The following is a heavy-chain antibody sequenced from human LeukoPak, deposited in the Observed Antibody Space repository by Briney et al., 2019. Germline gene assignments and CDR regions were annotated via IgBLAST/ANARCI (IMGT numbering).Heavy chain of an antibody. J-gene: IGHJ4*02. CDR2: ISGSGGST. V-gene: IGHV3-23*01. CDR1: GFTFSSYA. D-gene: IGHD2/OR15-2a*01. CDR3: ANLISPDGDY. Sequence: GGSLRLSCAASGFTFSSYAMSWVRQARGEGVEGVSAISGSGGSTYYADSVKGRFTISRDNSKNTLYLQMNSLRAEDTAVYYCANLISPDGDYWGQGTLVTVSS.